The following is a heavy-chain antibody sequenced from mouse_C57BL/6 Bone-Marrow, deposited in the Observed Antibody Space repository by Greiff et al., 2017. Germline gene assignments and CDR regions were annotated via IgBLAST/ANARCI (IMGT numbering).Heavy chain of an antibody. J-gene: IGHJ1*03. CDR3: ARPYYISYWYFDV. D-gene: IGHD2-12*01. Sequence: QVQLQQPGAELVKPGASVKMSCKASGYTFTSYWITWVKQRPGQGLEWIGDIYPGSGSTNYNEKFTSKATLTVDTSSSTAYMPLSSLTSEDSAVYYCARPYYISYWYFDVWGTGTTVTVSS. CDR1: GYTFTSYW. CDR2: IYPGSGST. V-gene: IGHV1-55*01.